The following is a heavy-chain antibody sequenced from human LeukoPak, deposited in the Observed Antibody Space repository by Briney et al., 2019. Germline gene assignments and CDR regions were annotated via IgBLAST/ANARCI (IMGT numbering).Heavy chain of an antibody. J-gene: IGHJ4*02. CDR1: GYTFIDSY. CDR3: ARGRLREGFDY. V-gene: IGHV1-2*02. Sequence: ASVKVSCKASGYTFIDSYIHWVRQAPGQGLEWMGWINPNSGGTNYAQNFQGRVTMTSDTSISTAYMEPSSLRSDDTAVFYCARGRLREGFDYWGQGTLVTVSS. CDR2: INPNSGGT. D-gene: IGHD1-26*01.